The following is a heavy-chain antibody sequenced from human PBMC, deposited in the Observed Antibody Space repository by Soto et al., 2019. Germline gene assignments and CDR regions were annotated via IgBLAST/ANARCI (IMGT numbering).Heavy chain of an antibody. Sequence: PSQTLSLTCVGSGDTVSSNSVAWNWVRQSPSRGLEWLGRTYYRSRWYSDYAVSVRSRIDINADTSKNQVSLQLNSVTPADTAVYYCARRDIGVDYWGQGTLVTVSS. J-gene: IGHJ4*02. CDR2: TYYRSRWYS. V-gene: IGHV6-1*01. CDR3: ARRDIGVDY. CDR1: GDTVSSNSVA. D-gene: IGHD5-12*01.